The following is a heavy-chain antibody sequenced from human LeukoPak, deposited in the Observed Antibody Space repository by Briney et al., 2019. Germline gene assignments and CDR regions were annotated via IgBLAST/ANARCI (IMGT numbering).Heavy chain of an antibody. J-gene: IGHJ4*02. V-gene: IGHV1-18*01. CDR1: GYTFTSYG. Sequence: ASVMVSCKASGYTFTSYGISWVRQAPGQGLEWMGWISAYNGNTNYAQKLQGRVTMTTDTSTSTAYMELRSLRSDGTAVYYCARDQSVYYFDYWGQGTLVTVSS. CDR2: ISAYNGNT. CDR3: ARDQSVYYFDY.